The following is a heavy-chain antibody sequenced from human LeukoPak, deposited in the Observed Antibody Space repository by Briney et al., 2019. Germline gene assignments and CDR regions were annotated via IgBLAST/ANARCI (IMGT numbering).Heavy chain of an antibody. Sequence: GASVKVSCKASGYTFTGYYMHWVRQAPGQGLEWMGWINPNSGGTNYAQKFQGRVTMTRDTSISTAYMELSRLRSDDTAVYYCARQITMIVVVINDAFDIWGQGTMVTVSS. J-gene: IGHJ3*02. D-gene: IGHD3-22*01. V-gene: IGHV1-2*02. CDR1: GYTFTGYY. CDR3: ARQITMIVVVINDAFDI. CDR2: INPNSGGT.